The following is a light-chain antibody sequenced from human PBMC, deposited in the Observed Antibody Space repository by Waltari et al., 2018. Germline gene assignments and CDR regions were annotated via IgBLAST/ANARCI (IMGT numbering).Light chain of an antibody. V-gene: IGLV1-44*01. CDR3: AAWDDSLNGPGVV. Sequence: QSVLTQPPSASGTPGQRVPISCSGSSSNLGSNTVNWYQQLPGTAPKLLIYSNNQRPSWVPDRFSGSKSGTSASLAISGLQSEDEADYYCAAWDDSLNGPGVVFGGGTKLTVL. CDR1: SSNLGSNT. J-gene: IGLJ2*01. CDR2: SNN.